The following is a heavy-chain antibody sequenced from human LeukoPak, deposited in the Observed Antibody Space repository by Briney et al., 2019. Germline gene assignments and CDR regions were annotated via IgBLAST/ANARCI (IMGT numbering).Heavy chain of an antibody. CDR1: GGTFSSYA. Sequence: ASVKVSCKASGGTFSSYAISWVRQAPGQGLEWMGGIIPIFGTANYAQKFQGRVTITADESTSTAYMELSSLRSEDTAVYYCASCKQLGGGYFDYWGQGTLVTVSS. V-gene: IGHV1-69*13. CDR2: IIPIFGTA. D-gene: IGHD7-27*01. CDR3: ASCKQLGGGYFDY. J-gene: IGHJ4*02.